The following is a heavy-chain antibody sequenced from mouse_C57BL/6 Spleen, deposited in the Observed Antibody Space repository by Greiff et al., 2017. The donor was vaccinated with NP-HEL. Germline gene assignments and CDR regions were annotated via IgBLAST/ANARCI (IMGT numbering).Heavy chain of an antibody. CDR1: GYTFTDYE. D-gene: IGHD1-1*01. Sequence: VQLQQSGAELVRPGASVTLSCKASGYTFTDYEMHWVKQTPVHGLEWIGAIDPETGGTAYNQKFKGKAILTADKSSSTAYMELRSLTSEDSAVYYCTRRRSSYYYGSNYFDYWGQGTTLTVSS. CDR3: TRRRSSYYYGSNYFDY. CDR2: IDPETGGT. V-gene: IGHV1-15*01. J-gene: IGHJ2*01.